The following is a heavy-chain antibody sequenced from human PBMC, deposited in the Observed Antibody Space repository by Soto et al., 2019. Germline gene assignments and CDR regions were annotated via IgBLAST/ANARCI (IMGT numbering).Heavy chain of an antibody. D-gene: IGHD3-9*01. V-gene: IGHV1-46*01. CDR1: GYTFTSYY. J-gene: IGHJ6*02. CDR2: INPSGGST. Sequence: ASVKVSCKASGYTFTSYYMHWVRQAPGQGLEWMGIINPSGGSTSYAQKFQGRVTMTRDTSTSTVYMELSSLRSEDTAVYYCARDLXEGNDILTGYRPGGMDVWGQGTTVTVSS. CDR3: ARDLXEGNDILTGYRPGGMDV.